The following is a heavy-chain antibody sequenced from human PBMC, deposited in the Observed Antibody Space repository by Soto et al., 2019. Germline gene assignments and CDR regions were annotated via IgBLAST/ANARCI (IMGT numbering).Heavy chain of an antibody. Sequence: SETLSLTCTVSGGSISRYYWSWIRQPPGKGLEWIGYIYYSGSTNYNPSLKSRVTISVDTSKNQFSLKLSSVTAADTAVYYCARGQGSSGYYPYYYYGMDVWGQGTTVTVSS. CDR3: ARGQGSSGYYPYYYYGMDV. V-gene: IGHV4-59*01. CDR2: IYYSGST. J-gene: IGHJ6*02. CDR1: GGSISRYY. D-gene: IGHD3-22*01.